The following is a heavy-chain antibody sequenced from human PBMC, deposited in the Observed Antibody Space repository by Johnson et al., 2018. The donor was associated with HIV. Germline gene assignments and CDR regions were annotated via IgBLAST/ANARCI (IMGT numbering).Heavy chain of an antibody. CDR1: GFTFSNAW. V-gene: IGHV3-66*01. D-gene: IGHD3-22*01. CDR2: IDSGGST. Sequence: VQLVESGGGVVQPGGSLKLSCTASGFTFSNAWMNWVRHAPGKGLEWVSVIDSGGSTYYADSVKGRFTISRDNSKNTLYLQINSLRDEDTAVYSCARDSYYHSSGYSSPPHDAFDIWGQGTLVTVSS. CDR3: ARDSYYHSSGYSSPPHDAFDI. J-gene: IGHJ3*02.